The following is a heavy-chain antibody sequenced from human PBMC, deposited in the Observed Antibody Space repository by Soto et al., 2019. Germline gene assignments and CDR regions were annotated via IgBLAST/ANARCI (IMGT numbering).Heavy chain of an antibody. V-gene: IGHV4-39*01. CDR3: ARADGFVVVTPLMDY. Sequence: SETLSLTCTVSGDSISSGRYHWGWIRQPPGKGLEFIATIHYTGNTHYNPSLRSRVTIFVDTSKSQFSLRLSSVTAADTAVYYCARADGFVVVTPLMDYWGQGTLVTVSS. CDR1: GDSISSGRYH. J-gene: IGHJ4*02. CDR2: IHYTGNT. D-gene: IGHD3-3*01.